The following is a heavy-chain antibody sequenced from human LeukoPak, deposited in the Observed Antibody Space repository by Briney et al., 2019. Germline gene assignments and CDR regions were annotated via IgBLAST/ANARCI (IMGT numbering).Heavy chain of an antibody. CDR3: AKNTAYYDILTGPFDY. V-gene: IGHV3-23*01. CDR1: GNYW. D-gene: IGHD3-9*01. J-gene: IGHJ4*02. Sequence: PGGSLRLSCAASGNYWMHWVRQAPGKGLEWVSAISGSGGSTYYADSVKGRFTISRDNSKNTLYLQMNSLRAEDTAVYYCAKNTAYYDILTGPFDYWGQGTLVTVSS. CDR2: ISGSGGST.